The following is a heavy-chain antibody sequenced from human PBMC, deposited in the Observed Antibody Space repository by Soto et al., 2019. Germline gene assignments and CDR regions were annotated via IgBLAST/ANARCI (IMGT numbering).Heavy chain of an antibody. CDR1: GFTFSSYA. V-gene: IGHV3-23*01. D-gene: IGHD6-19*01. Sequence: GGSLRLSCAASGFTFSSYAMSWVRQAPGKGLEWVSAISGSGGSTYYADSVKGRFTISRDNSKNTLYLQMNSLRAEDTAVYYCANDRGIAVAGPQLYYFDYWGQGTLVTVSS. J-gene: IGHJ4*02. CDR2: ISGSGGST. CDR3: ANDRGIAVAGPQLYYFDY.